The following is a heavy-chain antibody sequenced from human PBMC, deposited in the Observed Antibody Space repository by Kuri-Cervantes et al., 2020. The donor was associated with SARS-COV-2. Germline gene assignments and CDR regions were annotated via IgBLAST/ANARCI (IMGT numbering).Heavy chain of an antibody. D-gene: IGHD4-23*01. CDR3: AKDGAYGGNWGLDY. J-gene: IGHJ4*02. CDR1: GFTFSSYC. V-gene: IGHV3-30*18. CDR2: ISYDGSNK. Sequence: GESLKISCAASGFTFSSYCMHWVRQAPGKGLEWVAVISYDGSNKYYADSVKGRFTISRDNSKNTLYLQMNSLRAEDTAVYYCAKDGAYGGNWGLDYWGQGTLVTVSS.